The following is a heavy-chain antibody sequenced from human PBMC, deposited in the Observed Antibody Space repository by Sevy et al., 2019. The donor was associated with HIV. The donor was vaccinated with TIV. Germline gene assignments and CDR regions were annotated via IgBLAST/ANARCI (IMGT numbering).Heavy chain of an antibody. CDR2: TYYRSKWYN. CDR1: GDSVSNINAA. CDR3: ARDDLLYSGSPTGLNYYYGMDV. D-gene: IGHD1-26*01. Sequence: KQSQTLSLTCAISGDSVSNINAAWNWIRQSPSRGLEWLGRTYYRSKWYNDYAVSVKGRITINPDTSKNQFSLQLNSVTPEDTALYYCARDDLLYSGSPTGLNYYYGMDVWGQGTTVTVSS. V-gene: IGHV6-1*01. J-gene: IGHJ6*02.